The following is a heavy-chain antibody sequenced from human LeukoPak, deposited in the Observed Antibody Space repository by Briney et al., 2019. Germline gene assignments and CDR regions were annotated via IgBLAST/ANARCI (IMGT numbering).Heavy chain of an antibody. CDR2: ISAYNGNT. CDR1: GYTFTSYG. CDR3: ARVGRSIVGANNWFDP. Sequence: ASVKVSCKASGYTFTSYGISWVRQAPGQGLEWMGWISAYNGNTNYAQKLQGRVTMTTDTSTSTAYMELRSLRSDDTAVYYCARVGRSIVGANNWFDPWGQGTPVTVSS. V-gene: IGHV1-18*01. J-gene: IGHJ5*02. D-gene: IGHD1-26*01.